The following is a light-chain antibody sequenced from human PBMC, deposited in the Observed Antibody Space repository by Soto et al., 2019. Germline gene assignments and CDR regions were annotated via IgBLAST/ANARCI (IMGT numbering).Light chain of an antibody. CDR1: SSDVGTYDL. V-gene: IGLV2-23*01. J-gene: IGLJ1*01. Sequence: QSALTQPASVSGSPGQSIAISCTGTSSDVGTYDLVSWYQQHPGKAPKLMIYEGTKRPSGVSNRFSGSKSANTASLTISGLQPEDEADYYCCSSAGSSIYVFGSGTKVTVL. CDR2: EGT. CDR3: CSSAGSSIYV.